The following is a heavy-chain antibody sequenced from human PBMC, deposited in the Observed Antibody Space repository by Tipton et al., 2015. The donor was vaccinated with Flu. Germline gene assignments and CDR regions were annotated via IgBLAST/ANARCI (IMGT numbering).Heavy chain of an antibody. D-gene: IGHD4-11*01. J-gene: IGHJ5*01. V-gene: IGHV4-34*01. Sequence: LRLSCAVYGGSFSGHYWSWIRQPPGKGLEWIGEINHSGSTSYKPSLKSRVTISVDTSKNQFSLKVSSLTAADTAVYYCARRDYSNYVSVPKNWFDSWGQGTLVTVSS. CDR1: GGSFSGHY. CDR2: INHSGST. CDR3: ARRDYSNYVSVPKNWFDS.